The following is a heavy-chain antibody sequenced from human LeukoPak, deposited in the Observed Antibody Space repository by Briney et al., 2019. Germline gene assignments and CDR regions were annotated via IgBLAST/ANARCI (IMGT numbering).Heavy chain of an antibody. D-gene: IGHD4-11*01. J-gene: IGHJ5*02. CDR1: GFSFSSYW. Sequence: AGSLRLSCTASGFSFSSYWMHWVRQAPGKGLVWVSRINSDGSSTTYADSVQGRFTISRDNAKNTLYLQMNSLRADDTAVYYCARSVYSYYANWFDPWGQGTLVTVSS. CDR3: ARSVYSYYANWFDP. CDR2: INSDGSST. V-gene: IGHV3-74*01.